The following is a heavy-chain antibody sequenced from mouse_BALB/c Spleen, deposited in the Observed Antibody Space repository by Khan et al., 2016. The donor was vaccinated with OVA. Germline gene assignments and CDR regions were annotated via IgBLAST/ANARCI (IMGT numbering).Heavy chain of an antibody. CDR3: ARQPYYHYNVMDY. J-gene: IGHJ4*01. D-gene: IGHD2-10*01. V-gene: IGHV2-6-1*01. CDR1: GFSLTNYG. Sequence: QMQLKQSGPGLVAPSQSLYITCTISGFSLTNYGVHWVRQAPGKGLEWLALILNDGSTNYNSVLKSRLTITKDDSKSQVFLKMNSLQTDDTAIYFCARQPYYHYNVMDYWGQGTSVTVSS. CDR2: ILNDGST.